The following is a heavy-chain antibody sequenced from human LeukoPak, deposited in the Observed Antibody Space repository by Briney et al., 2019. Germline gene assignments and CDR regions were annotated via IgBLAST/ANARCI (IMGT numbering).Heavy chain of an antibody. J-gene: IGHJ4*02. V-gene: IGHV3-30*18. Sequence: GGSLRLSCAASGFTFSSYGMHWVRQAPGKGLEWVAVISYDGSNKYYAYTVKGRFTISRDKSTSTLYLQMNSVKDEDSAEYYSVKDEGSSSYYGYWGLG. CDR1: GFTFSSYG. D-gene: IGHD3-22*01. CDR2: ISYDGSNK. CDR3: VKDEGSSSYYGY.